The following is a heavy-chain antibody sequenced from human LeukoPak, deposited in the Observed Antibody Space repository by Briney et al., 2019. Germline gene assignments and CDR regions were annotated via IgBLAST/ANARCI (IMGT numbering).Heavy chain of an antibody. V-gene: IGHV1-69-2*01. D-gene: IGHD2-2*01. J-gene: IGHJ4*02. Sequence: ASVKVSCKVSGYTFTDYYMHLVQQAPGKGLEWMGLVDPEDGETIYAEKFQGRVTITADTSTDTAYMELSSLRSEDTAVYYCATAGYQLLRFDYWGQGTLVTVSS. CDR3: ATAGYQLLRFDY. CDR2: VDPEDGET. CDR1: GYTFTDYY.